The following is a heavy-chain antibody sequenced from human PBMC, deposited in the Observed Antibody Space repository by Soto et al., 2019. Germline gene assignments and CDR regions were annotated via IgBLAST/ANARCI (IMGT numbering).Heavy chain of an antibody. Sequence: QIQLVQSGAEVKKPGASVKVSCKASGYTFNIYGINWVRQAPGQGLEWMGWISAFNGKTNYAQNVQGRVTMTTDTSTSTAYVELRSLRPADTAVYYCARDRVPKSSGFCPFDYWGHGTLVTVSS. CDR1: GYTFNIYG. CDR3: ARDRVPKSSGFCPFDY. V-gene: IGHV1-18*01. CDR2: ISAFNGKT. D-gene: IGHD3-22*01. J-gene: IGHJ4*01.